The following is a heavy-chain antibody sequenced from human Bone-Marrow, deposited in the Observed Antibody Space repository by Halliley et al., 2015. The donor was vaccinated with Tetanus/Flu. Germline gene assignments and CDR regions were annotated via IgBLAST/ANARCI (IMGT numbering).Heavy chain of an antibody. Sequence: QVQLVQSGGEVKKPGASVKVSCKASGYRFTSFGITWVRQAPGQGLEWMGWISGYDGNAGYAQSLQGRVTMTTDTSTNTAYMERRSLRSDDTAVYYCAREGEKLVAGGRGGFDPWGQGTLVTVSS. CDR3: AREGEKLVAGGRGGFDP. CDR1: GYRFTSFG. D-gene: IGHD6-19*01. J-gene: IGHJ5*02. V-gene: IGHV1-18*01. CDR2: ISGYDGNA.